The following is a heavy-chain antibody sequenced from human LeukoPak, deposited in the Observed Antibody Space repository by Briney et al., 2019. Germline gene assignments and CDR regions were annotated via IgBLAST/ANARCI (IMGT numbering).Heavy chain of an antibody. J-gene: IGHJ4*02. D-gene: IGHD6-13*01. CDR2: IYYSGST. Sequence: PSETLSLTCTVSGGSISSSSYYWGWIRQPPGKGLEWIGSIYYSGSTYYNPSLKSRVTISVDTSKNQFSLKLSSVTAADTAVYYCARAQYSSNWYGLDYWGQGTLVTVSS. CDR1: GGSISSSSYY. V-gene: IGHV4-39*01. CDR3: ARAQYSSNWYGLDY.